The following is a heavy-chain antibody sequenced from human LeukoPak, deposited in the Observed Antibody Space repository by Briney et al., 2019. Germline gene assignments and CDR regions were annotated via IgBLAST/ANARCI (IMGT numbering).Heavy chain of an antibody. V-gene: IGHV4-34*01. Sequence: AETLSLTCAVYGGSFSGYYWSWVRQPPGKGLEWIGEINHSGSTNYNPSLNSRVTISVDTSKNQFSLKLSSVTAADTAVYYCAKDEVGATDYWGQGTLVTVSS. D-gene: IGHD1-26*01. CDR3: AKDEVGATDY. J-gene: IGHJ4*02. CDR2: INHSGST. CDR1: GGSFSGYY.